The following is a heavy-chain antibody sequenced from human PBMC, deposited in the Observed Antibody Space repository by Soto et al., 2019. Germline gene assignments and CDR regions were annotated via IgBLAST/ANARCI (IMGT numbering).Heavy chain of an antibody. J-gene: IGHJ4*02. V-gene: IGHV4-39*01. Sequence: SETLSLTCTVSRGSISSGTSYWAWIRQPPGKGLEWIANIYYSGSTFYNPSLKSRVTISLDTSKNQFSLKLRSVTAADTAVYYCARNEAGWYFDSWGQGPLLTV. CDR2: IYYSGST. CDR3: ARNEAGWYFDS. CDR1: RGSISSGTSY. D-gene: IGHD6-25*01.